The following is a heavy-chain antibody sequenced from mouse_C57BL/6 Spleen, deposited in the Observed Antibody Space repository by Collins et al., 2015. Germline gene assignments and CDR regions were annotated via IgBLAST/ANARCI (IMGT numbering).Heavy chain of an antibody. V-gene: IGHV8-12*01. D-gene: IGHD2-4*01. CDR2: IYWNDDK. Sequence: VSLKESGPGILQSSQTLSLTCSFSGFSLSTSALGVGWIRQPPGKGLEWLAHIYWNDDKHYNPSLKSRLTISKDASRNQVFLKITSVDTADTATYYCARDYRGYYAMDYWGQGTSVTVSS. CDR3: ARDYRGYYAMDY. CDR1: GFSLSTSALG. J-gene: IGHJ4*01.